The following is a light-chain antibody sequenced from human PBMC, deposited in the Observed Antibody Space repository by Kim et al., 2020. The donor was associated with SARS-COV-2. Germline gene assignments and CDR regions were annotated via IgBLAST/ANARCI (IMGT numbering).Light chain of an antibody. V-gene: IGKV3-15*01. J-gene: IGKJ3*01. CDR1: QSVSRN. Sequence: EIVMTQSPVTLSVSPGERATLSCRASQSVSRNLAWYQQKPGQAPRLLIYDASTRATDIPARFSGSGSGTEFTLTISSLQSEDFALYYCQKYNNWPPITFGPGTKVDIK. CDR3: QKYNNWPPIT. CDR2: DAS.